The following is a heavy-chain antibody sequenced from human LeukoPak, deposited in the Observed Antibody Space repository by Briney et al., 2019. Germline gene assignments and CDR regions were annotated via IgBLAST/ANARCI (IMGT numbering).Heavy chain of an antibody. J-gene: IGHJ6*03. CDR3: ARGSATVTTYYYYYMDV. CDR1: GFTFDDYG. Sequence: GGSLRLSCAASGFTFDDYGMSWVRQAPAKGLEWVSGINWNGGSTGYADSVKGRFTISRDNAKNSLYLQMNSLGAEGTGLYHCARGSATVTTYYYYYMDVWGKGTTVTVSS. D-gene: IGHD4-17*01. CDR2: INWNGGST. V-gene: IGHV3-20*01.